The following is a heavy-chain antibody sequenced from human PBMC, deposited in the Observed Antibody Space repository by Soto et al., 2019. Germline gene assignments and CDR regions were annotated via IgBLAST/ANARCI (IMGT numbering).Heavy chain of an antibody. J-gene: IGHJ4*02. CDR1: GYTFTSYA. CDR3: PRXXSXPGRGYHDN. CDR2: INTANVNT. Sequence: QVQLVQSGAEGKKPGAAVKVSCKASGYTFTSYAMHWVRQTPGLRVEWRGWINTANVNTKYSQTFQGRETFTRDTSASTAYMELRXLIXXDXAVYYCPRXXSXPGRGYHDNWGQGTLVTVSS. D-gene: IGHD3-22*01. V-gene: IGHV1-3*04.